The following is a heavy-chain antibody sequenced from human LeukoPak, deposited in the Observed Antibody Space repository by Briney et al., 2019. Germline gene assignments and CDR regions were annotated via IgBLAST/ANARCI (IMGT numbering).Heavy chain of an antibody. D-gene: IGHD3-3*01. Sequence: PGGSLRLSCAASGFTFSNYAMSWVRQAPGKGLEWVSTISDRGGSTYYADSVKGRFTISRDNSKNTLYLQMNSLRAEDTAVYYCAKANSITIFGVISPVDYWGQGTLVTVPS. V-gene: IGHV3-23*01. J-gene: IGHJ4*02. CDR2: ISDRGGST. CDR1: GFTFSNYA. CDR3: AKANSITIFGVISPVDY.